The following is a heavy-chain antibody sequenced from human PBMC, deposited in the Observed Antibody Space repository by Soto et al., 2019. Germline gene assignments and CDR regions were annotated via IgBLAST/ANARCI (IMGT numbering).Heavy chain of an antibody. CDR1: AFSLDDYA. CDR2: ISGGGGRT. V-gene: IGHV3-43*02. Sequence: GGSLRVSCSASAFSLDDYAMHSVRQPPGKGLEWVSLISGGGGRTYYADSVKGRFTISRDNSKNTLYLQMNSLRAEDTAVYYRARSIRPRGDYYYGMDVWGQGTTVTVSS. D-gene: IGHD3-16*01. CDR3: ARSIRPRGDYYYGMDV. J-gene: IGHJ6*02.